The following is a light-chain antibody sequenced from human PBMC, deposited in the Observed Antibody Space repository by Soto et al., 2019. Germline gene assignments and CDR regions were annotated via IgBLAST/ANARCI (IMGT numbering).Light chain of an antibody. J-gene: IGLJ2*01. V-gene: IGLV1-40*01. CDR2: CNS. CDR3: QSYDSSLSGNV. CDR1: SSNIGAGYD. Sequence: QSVLTQPPSVSGGPGQRVTISCTGSSSNIGAGYDVHWYQQLPGTAPKLLIYCNSNRPSGVPDRFSGSKSGTSASLAITGLQAEDEADYYCQSYDSSLSGNVFGGGTKLTVL.